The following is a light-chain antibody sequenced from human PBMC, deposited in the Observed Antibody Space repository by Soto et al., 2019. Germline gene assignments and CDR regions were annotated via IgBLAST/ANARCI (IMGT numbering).Light chain of an antibody. J-gene: IGKJ1*01. V-gene: IGKV1-27*01. CDR3: QRTYNAHTWT. Sequence: DIQLTQSPSSLSASVGDRVTITCRASQGISSYLTWYRQKPGKAPKLLIYSASNLQSGVPSRFSGSGSGTDFTLTISSLQPEDGATYYGQRTYNAHTWTFGQGTKVEIK. CDR2: SAS. CDR1: QGISSY.